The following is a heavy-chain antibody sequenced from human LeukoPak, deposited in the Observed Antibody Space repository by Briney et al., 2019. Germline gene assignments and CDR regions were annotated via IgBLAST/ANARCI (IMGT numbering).Heavy chain of an antibody. CDR1: GFRFIDYW. D-gene: IGHD1-26*01. Sequence: GGSLRLSCVASGFRFIDYWMSWVRQAPGKGLEWVANIKQDGSEKYYVDSVKGRFTISRDNAKNSLYLQMNSLRAEDTAVYYCARGWSGSFDYWGQGTLVTVSS. CDR2: IKQDGSEK. CDR3: ARGWSGSFDY. J-gene: IGHJ4*02. V-gene: IGHV3-7*01.